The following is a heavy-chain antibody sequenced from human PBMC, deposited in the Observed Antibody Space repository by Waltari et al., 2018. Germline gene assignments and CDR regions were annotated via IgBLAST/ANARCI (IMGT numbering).Heavy chain of an antibody. J-gene: IGHJ3*01. CDR2: IYSSATT. Sequence: EGQLVESGGGLVKPGGCLRLTCAADGFTVTSPYMNWFRQAPGKGLEWVSTIYSSATTCYADSVKGRFTISRDNSKNILFLQMDDLRVNDTAVYFCARGGQIVRPRPLDLWGPGTLVTVSS. V-gene: IGHV3-66*01. CDR1: GFTVTSPY. D-gene: IGHD6-6*01. CDR3: ARGGQIVRPRPLDL.